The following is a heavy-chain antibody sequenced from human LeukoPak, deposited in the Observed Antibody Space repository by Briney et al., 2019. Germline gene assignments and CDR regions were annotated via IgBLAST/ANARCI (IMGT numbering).Heavy chain of an antibody. D-gene: IGHD2-2*01. CDR1: GGTFSSYA. CDR2: IIPIFGTA. CDR3: ATNIVVVPAAIGSGWFDP. Sequence: SVEVSCKASGGTFSSYAISWVRQAPGQGLEWMGRIIPIFGTANYAQKFQGRVTITADKSTSTAYMELSSLRSEDAAVYYCATNIVVVPAAIGSGWFDPWGQGTLVTVSS. V-gene: IGHV1-69*06. J-gene: IGHJ5*02.